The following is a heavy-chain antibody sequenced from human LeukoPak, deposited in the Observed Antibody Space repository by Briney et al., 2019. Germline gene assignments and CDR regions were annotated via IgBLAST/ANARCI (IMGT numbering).Heavy chain of an antibody. V-gene: IGHV1-2*02. CDR2: INPNSGGT. J-gene: IGHJ5*02. CDR1: GYTFTGYY. CDR3: ARGGYGSGSYGLFDP. D-gene: IGHD3-10*01. Sequence: ASVKVSCKASGYTFTGYYMHWVRQAPGQGLEWMGWINPNSGGTNYAQKFQGRVTVTRDTSISTAYMELSRLRSDDTAVYYCARGGYGSGSYGLFDPWGQGTLVTVPS.